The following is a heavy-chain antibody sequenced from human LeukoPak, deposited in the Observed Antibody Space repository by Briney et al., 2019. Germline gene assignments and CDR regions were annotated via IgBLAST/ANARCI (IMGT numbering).Heavy chain of an antibody. V-gene: IGHV4-34*01. CDR3: ARGVVVLGY. CDR2: INHSGST. J-gene: IGHJ4*02. Sequence: SETLSLTCAVYGGSSSGYYWSWIRQPPGEGLEWIGEINHSGSTNYNPSLKSRVTISVDTSKNQFSLKLSSVTAADTAVYYCARGVVVLGYWGQGTLVTVSS. CDR1: GGSSSGYY. D-gene: IGHD3-22*01.